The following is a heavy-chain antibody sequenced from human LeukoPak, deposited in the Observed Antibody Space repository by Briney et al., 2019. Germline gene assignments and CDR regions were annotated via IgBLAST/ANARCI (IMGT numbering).Heavy chain of an antibody. CDR1: GGSISSSSYY. D-gene: IGHD3-9*01. Sequence: PSETLSLTCTVSGGSISSSSYYWGWIRQPPGKGLEWIGSIFYTGSTYYNPSLKSRVTISVDTSKNQFSLKLSSVTAADTAVYYYARDSNFDWLFWFDPWGQGTLVTVSS. J-gene: IGHJ5*02. CDR2: IFYTGST. V-gene: IGHV4-39*07. CDR3: ARDSNFDWLFWFDP.